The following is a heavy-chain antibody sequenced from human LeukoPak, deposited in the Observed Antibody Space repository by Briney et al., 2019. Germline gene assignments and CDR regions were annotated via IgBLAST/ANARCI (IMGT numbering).Heavy chain of an antibody. D-gene: IGHD6-19*01. J-gene: IGHJ6*02. Sequence: GGSLRLSCAASGSTFSSYGMHWVRQAPGKGLEWVAVIWYDGSNKYYADSVKGRFTISRDNSKNTLYLQMNSLRAEDTAVYYCARDLGQWLTLYYYYYGMDVWGQGTTVTVSS. V-gene: IGHV3-33*01. CDR2: IWYDGSNK. CDR1: GSTFSSYG. CDR3: ARDLGQWLTLYYYYYGMDV.